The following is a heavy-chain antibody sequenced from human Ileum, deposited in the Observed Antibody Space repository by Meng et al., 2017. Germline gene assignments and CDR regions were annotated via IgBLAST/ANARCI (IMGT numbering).Heavy chain of an antibody. D-gene: IGHD3-10*01. Sequence: QVHLHPGGAGLLKPSETLSLTCTVYGASFTGYSWTWIRQSPGKGLEWIGEVNHDGGTNYSPSLKSRVIISIDTSKNQFSLKLTAVTATDAAVYYCAREGSWFGADYWGQGTLVTVSS. CDR1: GASFTGYS. CDR2: VNHDGGT. J-gene: IGHJ4*02. V-gene: IGHV4-34*01. CDR3: AREGSWFGADY.